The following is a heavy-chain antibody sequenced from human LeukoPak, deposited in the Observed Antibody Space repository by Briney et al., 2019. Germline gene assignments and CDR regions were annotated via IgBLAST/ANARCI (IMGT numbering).Heavy chain of an antibody. V-gene: IGHV4-39*07. CDR2: IYYSGST. J-gene: IGHJ4*02. CDR3: ARDPVSGSGDYEPVDY. Sequence: SETLSLTCTVSGGSISSSSYYWGWIRQPPGKGLEWIGSIYYSGSTYYNPSLKSRVTISVDTSKNQFSLKLSSVTAADTAVYYCARDPVSGSGDYEPVDYWGQGTLVTVSS. D-gene: IGHD4-17*01. CDR1: GGSISSSSYY.